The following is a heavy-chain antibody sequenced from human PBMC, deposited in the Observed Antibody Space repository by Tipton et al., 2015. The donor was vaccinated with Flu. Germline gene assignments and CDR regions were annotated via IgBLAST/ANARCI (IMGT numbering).Heavy chain of an antibody. CDR1: GDSMTSSRYY. D-gene: IGHD3-3*01. CDR2: IFHSGST. J-gene: IGHJ5*02. CDR3: AKVSPGVESWFDP. V-gene: IGHV4-39*07. Sequence: TLSLTCTVSGDSMTSSRYYWGWIRQPPGKGLEWIGSIFHSGSTYYNPSLKSRVTISVDTSKSQFSLKLISVTAADTAVYYCAKVSPGVESWFDPWGQGTLATVSS.